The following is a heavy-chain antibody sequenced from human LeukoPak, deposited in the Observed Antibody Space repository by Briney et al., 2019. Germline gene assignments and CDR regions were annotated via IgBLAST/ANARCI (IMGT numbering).Heavy chain of an antibody. Sequence: KPSETLCLTCIVSGGSFSSSYWSWIRQPPGKGLEWIAYIYSNGNTNSNPSLKSRVTIAVDTSQSQFSLKLSSVTAADTAVYYCARGLVGLTPHAGVFQIWGQGTKVTVSS. D-gene: IGHD1-26*01. CDR2: IYSNGNT. CDR1: GGSFSSSY. J-gene: IGHJ3*02. V-gene: IGHV4-59*01. CDR3: ARGLVGLTPHAGVFQI.